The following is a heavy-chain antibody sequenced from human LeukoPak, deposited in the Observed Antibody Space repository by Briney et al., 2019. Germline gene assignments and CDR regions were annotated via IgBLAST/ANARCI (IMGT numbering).Heavy chain of an antibody. CDR1: GGSISSSSYY. CDR3: ARASGDSSGYGLGYFFDY. J-gene: IGHJ4*02. Sequence: PSETLSLTCTVSGGSISSSSYYWGWIRQPPGKGLEWIGSIYYSGSTYYNPSLKSRVTISVDTSKNQFSLKLSSVTAADTAVYYCARASGDSSGYGLGYFFDYWGQGTLVTVSS. D-gene: IGHD3-22*01. CDR2: IYYSGST. V-gene: IGHV4-39*01.